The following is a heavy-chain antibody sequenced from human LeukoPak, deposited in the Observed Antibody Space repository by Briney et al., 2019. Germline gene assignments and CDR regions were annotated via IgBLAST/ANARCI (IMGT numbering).Heavy chain of an antibody. D-gene: IGHD2-2*02. V-gene: IGHV3-30*18. J-gene: IGHJ6*02. CDR3: AKVSRYCSSTSCYTYYYYYGMDV. CDR1: GFTFSSYA. Sequence: GGSLRLSCAVSGFTFSSYAMSWVRQAPGKGLEWVAVISYDGSNKYYADSVKGRFTISRDNSKNTLYLQMNSLRAEDTAVYYCAKVSRYCSSTSCYTYYYYYGMDVWGQGTTVTVSS. CDR2: ISYDGSNK.